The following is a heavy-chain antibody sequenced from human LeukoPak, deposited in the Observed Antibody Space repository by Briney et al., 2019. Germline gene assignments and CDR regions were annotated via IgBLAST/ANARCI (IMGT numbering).Heavy chain of an antibody. Sequence: PSETLSLTCTLSGGSITSYYWSWIRQPPGKGLEWIGFIYDSGSTKYNPSLKSRVSISVNTSKNQFSLKLSSVTAADTAVYYCGRSGWIRDGYGMDVWGQGTTVTVSS. D-gene: IGHD6-19*01. CDR2: IYDSGST. J-gene: IGHJ6*02. CDR1: GGSITSYY. CDR3: GRSGWIRDGYGMDV. V-gene: IGHV4-59*08.